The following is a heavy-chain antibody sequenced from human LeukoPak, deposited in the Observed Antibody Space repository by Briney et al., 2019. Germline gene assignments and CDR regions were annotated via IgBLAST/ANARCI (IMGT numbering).Heavy chain of an antibody. D-gene: IGHD5-18*01. CDR3: ARGQLWYTPDY. CDR2: ILYDGSNK. Sequence: GRSLRLSCAASGFTFSSYAMHWVRQAPGQGLEWVAVILYDGSNKYYADSVKGRFTISRDNSKNTLYLQMNSLRAEDTAVYYCARGQLWYTPDYWGQGTLVTVSS. J-gene: IGHJ4*02. V-gene: IGHV3-30*04. CDR1: GFTFSSYA.